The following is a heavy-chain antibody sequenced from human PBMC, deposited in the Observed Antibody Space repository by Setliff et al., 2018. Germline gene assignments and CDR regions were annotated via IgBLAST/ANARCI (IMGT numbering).Heavy chain of an antibody. CDR2: VYYSGST. Sequence: SETLSLTCTVSGGSISSGGYYWSWIRQHPGKGLEWIGYVYYSGSTYYNPSLKSRVTISVDTSKNQFSLKLSSVTAADTAVYYCAREVRGVIIRTDYFDYWGQGTLVTVSS. V-gene: IGHV4-31*03. J-gene: IGHJ4*02. CDR1: GGSISSGGYY. CDR3: AREVRGVIIRTDYFDY. D-gene: IGHD3-10*01.